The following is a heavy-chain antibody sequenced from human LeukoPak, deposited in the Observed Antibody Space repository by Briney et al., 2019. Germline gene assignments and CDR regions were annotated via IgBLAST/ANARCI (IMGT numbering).Heavy chain of an antibody. V-gene: IGHV3-11*01. CDR2: ATNRFAT. Sequence: GGSLRLSCAASGFTFSDYYMSWIRQAPGKGLEWISYATNRFATYYADSVKGRFTISRDNSKNTLYLQMNSLRAEDTAVYYCAKAREYSYGYFGPREYYFGYWGQGTLVTVSS. CDR3: AKAREYSYGYFGPREYYFGY. D-gene: IGHD5-18*01. CDR1: GFTFSDYY. J-gene: IGHJ4*02.